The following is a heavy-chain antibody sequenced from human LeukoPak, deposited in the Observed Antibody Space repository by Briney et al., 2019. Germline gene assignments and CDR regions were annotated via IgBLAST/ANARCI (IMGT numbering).Heavy chain of an antibody. CDR2: ISSSGSNI. CDR1: GFTFSSHN. D-gene: IGHD3-22*01. J-gene: IGHJ4*02. Sequence: PGGSLRLSCAASGFTFSSHNMNWVRQAPGKGLEWVSYISSSGSNIYYADSVKGRLTISRDNAKNSLFLQMNSLRDDDTAVYYCARGRYYDSSGYFDYWGQGTLVTVSS. V-gene: IGHV3-48*02. CDR3: ARGRYYDSSGYFDY.